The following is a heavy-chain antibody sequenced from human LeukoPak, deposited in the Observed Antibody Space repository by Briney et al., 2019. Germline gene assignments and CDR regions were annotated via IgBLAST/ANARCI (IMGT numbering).Heavy chain of an antibody. CDR3: ARDDTYYDSSGYYLDY. Sequence: GGSLRLSCAASGFTFSSYSMNWVRQAPGKGLEWVSSISSTSSYIYYADSVKGRFTISRDNAKNSLYLQMNGLRAEDTAVYYCARDDTYYDSSGYYLDYWGQGTLVTVSS. CDR2: ISSTSSYI. J-gene: IGHJ4*02. CDR1: GFTFSSYS. V-gene: IGHV3-21*01. D-gene: IGHD3-22*01.